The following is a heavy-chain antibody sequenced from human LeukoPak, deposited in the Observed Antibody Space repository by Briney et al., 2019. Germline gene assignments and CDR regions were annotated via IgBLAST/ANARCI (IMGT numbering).Heavy chain of an antibody. V-gene: IGHV1-18*01. CDR1: GYTFTSYG. CDR2: ISAYNGNK. J-gene: IGHJ5*02. Sequence: ASVKVSCKASGYTFTSYGISWVRQAPGQGLEWMGWISAYNGNKNYAQKLQGRVTMTTDTSTSTAYIELRSLRSDDTAVYYCAKDQYNWFDPWGQGTLVTVSS. CDR3: AKDQYNWFDP.